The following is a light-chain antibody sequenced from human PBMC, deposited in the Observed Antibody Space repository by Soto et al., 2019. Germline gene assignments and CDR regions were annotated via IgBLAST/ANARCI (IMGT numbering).Light chain of an antibody. J-gene: IGLJ1*01. V-gene: IGLV1-40*01. CDR3: QSYDSSLSGYV. CDR1: SSNIGAGYD. Sequence: QSVLTQPPSVSGAPGQRVTISCTGSSSNIGAGYDVHWYQQLPGTAPKLLIYGNSNRPSGVPDRFSGSKSGTSASLAITGLQDEDEADYYCQSYDSSLSGYVFGTGNKVTVL. CDR2: GNS.